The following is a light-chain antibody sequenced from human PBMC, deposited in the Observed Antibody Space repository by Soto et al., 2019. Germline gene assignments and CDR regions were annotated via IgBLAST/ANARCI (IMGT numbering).Light chain of an antibody. CDR2: DAS. J-gene: IGKJ4*01. V-gene: IGKV1-5*01. Sequence: DIQMTQSPSTLSASVGDRVTITCWASQSISSWLAWYQQKPGKAPKLLIYDASSLESGVPSRFSGSGSGTEFTLTISSLQPDDFATYYCQQYNSYLTFGGGTKVEIK. CDR3: QQYNSYLT. CDR1: QSISSW.